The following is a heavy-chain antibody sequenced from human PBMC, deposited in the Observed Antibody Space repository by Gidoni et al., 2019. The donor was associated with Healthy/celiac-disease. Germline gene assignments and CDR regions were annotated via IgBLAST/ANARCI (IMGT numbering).Heavy chain of an antibody. D-gene: IGHD3-16*01. Sequence: QVQLVQSGAEVKKPGSSVKVSCTASDGTFSSYTISWVRQAPGQGLEWRGRIIPILGIANYEKKFQGRLTINADKSTSTAYMELSSLRSEDTAVYYCARDMAVPLLGPWGQGTLVTVSS. V-gene: IGHV1-69*08. CDR2: IIPILGIA. J-gene: IGHJ5*02. CDR3: ARDMAVPLLGP. CDR1: DGTFSSYT.